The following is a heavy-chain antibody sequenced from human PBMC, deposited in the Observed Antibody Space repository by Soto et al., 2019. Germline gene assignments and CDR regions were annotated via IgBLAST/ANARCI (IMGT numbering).Heavy chain of an antibody. J-gene: IGHJ5*02. CDR1: GFTFSSYA. CDR2: ISYDGSNK. Sequence: VQLVESGGGVVQPGRSLRLSCAASGFTFSSYAMHWVRQAPGKGLEWVAVISYDGSNKYYADSVKGRFTISRDNSKNTLYLQMNSLRAEDTAVYYCARGHRLPNANWFDPWGQGTLVTVSS. V-gene: IGHV3-30-3*01. CDR3: ARGHRLPNANWFDP. D-gene: IGHD2-15*01.